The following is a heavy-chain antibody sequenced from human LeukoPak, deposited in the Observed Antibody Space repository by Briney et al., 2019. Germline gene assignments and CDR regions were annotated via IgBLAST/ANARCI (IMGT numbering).Heavy chain of an antibody. CDR1: GGSISSYY. Sequence: PSETLSLTCTVSGGSISSYYWSWIREPPGKGLEWIGYIYYSGSTNYNPSLKSRFTISVDASKNQFSLKLSSVTAADTAVYYCARRYCSGGSCYPNWFDPWGQGTLVTVSS. D-gene: IGHD2-15*01. CDR3: ARRYCSGGSCYPNWFDP. V-gene: IGHV4-59*01. CDR2: IYYSGST. J-gene: IGHJ5*02.